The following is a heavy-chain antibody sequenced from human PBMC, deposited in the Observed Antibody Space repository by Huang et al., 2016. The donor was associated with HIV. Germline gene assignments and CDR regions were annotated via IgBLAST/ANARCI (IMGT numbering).Heavy chain of an antibody. J-gene: IGHJ6*02. Sequence: LVESGGGLVRPGGSLRLSCAGSTVTFSAYWMTWVRQSPGQGLEWVGSIREDGREKHYVDSVEGRFNISRDNGKKLLFLEMRSLGVDDTAVYFCATKADAMDVWGQGTTVSVSS. D-gene: IGHD2-8*01. CDR3: ATKADAMDV. CDR1: TVTFSAYW. V-gene: IGHV3-7*01. CDR2: IREDGREK.